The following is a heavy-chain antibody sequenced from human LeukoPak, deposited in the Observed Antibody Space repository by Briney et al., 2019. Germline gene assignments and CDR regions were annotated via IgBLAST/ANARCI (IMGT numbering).Heavy chain of an antibody. D-gene: IGHD2-21*01. CDR1: GGSISSSSYY. V-gene: IGHV4-39*01. CDR2: IYYSGST. CDR3: ARPGDDAFDI. Sequence: SETLSLTCTVYGGSISSSSYYWGWIRQPPGKGLEWIGSIYYSGSTYYNPSLKSRVTISVDTSKNQFSLKLSSVTAADTAVYYCARPGDDAFDIWGQGTMVTVSS. J-gene: IGHJ3*02.